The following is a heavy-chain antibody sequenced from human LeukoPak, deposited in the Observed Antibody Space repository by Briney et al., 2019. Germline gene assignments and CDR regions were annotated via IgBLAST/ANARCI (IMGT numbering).Heavy chain of an antibody. D-gene: IGHD1-26*01. CDR1: GGTFSSYA. CDR3: ARETLSGSYYAFDY. Sequence: GASVKVSCKASGGTFSSYAISWVRQAPGQGLEWMGGIIPIFGTANYAQKFQGRVTITADKSTSTAYMELSSLRSEDTAVYYCARETLSGSYYAFDYWGQGTLVTVSS. CDR2: IIPIFGTA. V-gene: IGHV1-69*06. J-gene: IGHJ4*02.